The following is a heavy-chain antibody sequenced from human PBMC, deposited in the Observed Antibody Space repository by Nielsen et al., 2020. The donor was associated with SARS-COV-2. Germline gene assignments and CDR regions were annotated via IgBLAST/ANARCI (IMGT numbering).Heavy chain of an antibody. CDR2: IWYDGSNK. CDR1: GFTFSSYG. J-gene: IGHJ4*02. D-gene: IGHD5-24*01. CDR3: AGDGRDGYNFGY. Sequence: GESLKISCAASGFTFSSYGMHWVRQAPGKGLEWVAVIWYDGSNKYYADSVKGRFTISRDNSKNTLYLQMNSLRAEDTAVYYCAGDGRDGYNFGYWGQGTLVTVSS. V-gene: IGHV3-33*01.